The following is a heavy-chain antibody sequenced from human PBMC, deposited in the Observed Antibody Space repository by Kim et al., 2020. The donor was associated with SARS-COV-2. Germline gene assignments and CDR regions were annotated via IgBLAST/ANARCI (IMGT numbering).Heavy chain of an antibody. CDR2: IYYSGST. CDR3: ARGFYDFWSGYFDY. CDR1: GGSISSYY. V-gene: IGHV4-59*13. D-gene: IGHD3-3*01. Sequence: SETLSLTCTVSGGSISSYYWSWIRQPPGKGLEWIGYIYYSGSTNYNPSLKSRVTISVDTSKNQFSLKLSSVTAADTAVYYCARGFYDFWSGYFDYWGQGTLVTVSS. J-gene: IGHJ4*02.